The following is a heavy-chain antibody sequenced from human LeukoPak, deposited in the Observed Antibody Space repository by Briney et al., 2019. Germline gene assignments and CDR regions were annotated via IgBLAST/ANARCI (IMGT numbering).Heavy chain of an antibody. CDR1: GGSISSGDYY. CDR3: AGSRGEARFDS. V-gene: IGHV4-30-4*01. J-gene: IGHJ4*02. D-gene: IGHD3-10*01. CDR2: IYYSGST. Sequence: SQTLSLTCTVSGGSISSGDYYWSWIRQPPGKGLEWIGYIYYSGSTYYNPSLKSRVTISVDTSKNQFSLKLSSVTAADTAMYYCAGSRGEARFDSWGQGTLVTVSS.